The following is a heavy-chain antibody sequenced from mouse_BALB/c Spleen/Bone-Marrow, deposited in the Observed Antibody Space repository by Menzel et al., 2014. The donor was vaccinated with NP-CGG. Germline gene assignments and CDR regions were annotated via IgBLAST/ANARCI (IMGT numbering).Heavy chain of an antibody. D-gene: IGHD1-1*01. CDR2: ISDGSSYT. Sequence: EVKVEESGGGLVKPGGSLKLSCAASGFTFSDYYMYWVRQTPEKRLEWVATISDGSSYTYYPDSVKGRFIISRDNAKNNLYLQMSSLKSEDTAMYYCARGSSYFDYWGQGTTLTVSS. CDR3: ARGSSYFDY. V-gene: IGHV5-4*02. CDR1: GFTFSDYY. J-gene: IGHJ2*01.